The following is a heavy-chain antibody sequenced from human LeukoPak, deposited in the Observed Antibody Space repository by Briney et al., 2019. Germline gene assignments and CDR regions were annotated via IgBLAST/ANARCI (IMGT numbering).Heavy chain of an antibody. D-gene: IGHD6-19*01. CDR2: ISWDGGST. Sequence: PGGSLRLSCAASGFTFDDYAMHWVRQAPGKGLEWVSLISWDGGSTYYADSVKGRFTISRDNSKNSLYLQMNSLRAEDTALYYCAKDKIRESGLAVAGPVYYFDYWGQGTLVTVSP. J-gene: IGHJ4*02. CDR1: GFTFDDYA. CDR3: AKDKIRESGLAVAGPVYYFDY. V-gene: IGHV3-43D*03.